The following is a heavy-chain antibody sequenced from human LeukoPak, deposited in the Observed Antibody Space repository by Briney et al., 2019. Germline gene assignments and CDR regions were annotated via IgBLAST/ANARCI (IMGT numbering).Heavy chain of an antibody. CDR3: ASEPYGSGSFLGAFDI. Sequence: SETLSLTCAVSDDSIRSRAYYWGWIRQPPGKGLEWIGSIYYSGSTYYNPSLKSRVTISIDTSKNQFSLKLCSVTAADTAVYYCASEPYGSGSFLGAFDIWGQGTMVTVSS. CDR1: DDSIRSRAYY. D-gene: IGHD3-10*01. CDR2: IYYSGST. V-gene: IGHV4-39*01. J-gene: IGHJ3*02.